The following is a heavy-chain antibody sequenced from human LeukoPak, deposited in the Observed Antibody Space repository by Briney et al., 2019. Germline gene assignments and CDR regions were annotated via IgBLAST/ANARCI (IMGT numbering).Heavy chain of an antibody. J-gene: IGHJ6*02. CDR2: ISGYNGKT. CDR3: ARGRDILTSPYGLDV. Sequence: ASVKVSCKASGYSFNTNAITWVRQAPGQGLEWMGWISGYNGKTNYAQKFQGRVTMTTDTSTSTAYMELRSLRSDGTAVYYCARGRDILTSPYGLDVWGQGTTVIVSS. V-gene: IGHV1-18*01. CDR1: GYSFNTNA. D-gene: IGHD3-9*01.